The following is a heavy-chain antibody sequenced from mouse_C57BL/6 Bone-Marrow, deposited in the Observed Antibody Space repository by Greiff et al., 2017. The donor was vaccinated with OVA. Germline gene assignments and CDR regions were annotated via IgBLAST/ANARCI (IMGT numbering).Heavy chain of an antibody. D-gene: IGHD1-1*01. Sequence: QVQLKESGAELARPGASVKLSCKASGYTFTSYGISWVKQRTGQGLEWIGEIYPRSGNTYYDEKFKGKATLTADKSSSTAYMELRSLTSEDSAVYFCRPRGGIYYYGRFFYWYFYVWGTGTTVTVSS. CDR3: RPRGGIYYYGRFFYWYFYV. J-gene: IGHJ1*03. CDR2: IYPRSGNT. CDR1: GYTFTSYG. V-gene: IGHV1-81*01.